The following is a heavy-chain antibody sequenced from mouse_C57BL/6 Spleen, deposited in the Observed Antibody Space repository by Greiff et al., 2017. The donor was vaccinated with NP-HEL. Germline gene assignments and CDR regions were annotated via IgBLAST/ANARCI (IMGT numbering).Heavy chain of an antibody. V-gene: IGHV3-6*01. CDR3: ARGPAIYYDYDGYFDV. D-gene: IGHD2-4*01. J-gene: IGHJ1*03. Sequence: EVQLQQSGPGLVKPSQSLSLTCSVTGYSITSGYYWNWIRQFPGNKLEWMGYISYDGSNNYNPSLKNRISITRDTSKNQFFLKLNSVTTEDTATYYCARGPAIYYDYDGYFDVWGTGTTVTVSS. CDR2: ISYDGSN. CDR1: GYSITSGYY.